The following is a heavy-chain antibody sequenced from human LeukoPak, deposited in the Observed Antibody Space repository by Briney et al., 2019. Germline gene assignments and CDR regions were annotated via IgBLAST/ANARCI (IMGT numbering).Heavy chain of an antibody. Sequence: SETLSLTCTVSGGSISSYHWSWIRQPAGKGLEWIGRISGSGTITYNPALQSRLTISIDTSKNQFSLKLMSVTAADTAVYYCARDSGTTGEVKFDPWGQGTLVTVSS. CDR3: ARDSGTTGEVKFDP. V-gene: IGHV4-4*07. J-gene: IGHJ5*02. CDR1: GGSISSYH. D-gene: IGHD3-10*01. CDR2: ISGSGTI.